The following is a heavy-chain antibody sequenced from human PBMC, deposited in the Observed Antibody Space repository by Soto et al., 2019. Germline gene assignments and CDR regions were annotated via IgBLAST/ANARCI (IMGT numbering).Heavy chain of an antibody. D-gene: IGHD2-2*01. Sequence: QVQLQESGPGLVKPSETLSLTCTVSGGSVSSGSYYWSWIRQPPGKGLEWIGYIYSTGSTNYNASLKSRVTISLDASKNQLSLRLSSVTAADTAVYYCASYRYYQYYFDYWGQGTLVTVSS. CDR3: ASYRYYQYYFDY. V-gene: IGHV4-61*01. CDR1: GGSVSSGSYY. CDR2: IYSTGST. J-gene: IGHJ4*02.